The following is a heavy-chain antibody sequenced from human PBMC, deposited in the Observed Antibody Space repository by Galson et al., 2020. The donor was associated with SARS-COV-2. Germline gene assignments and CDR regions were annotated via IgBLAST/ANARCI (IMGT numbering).Heavy chain of an antibody. Sequence: GGSLRLSCAVSGFTFSSYTMTWVRQAPGKGLEWVSSISSGSDYIYNADLVKGRFTISRDNAKNSLYLQMNSLRAEDTAVYYCAREASWAMFAMDVWGQGTTVTVSS. V-gene: IGHV3-21*01. CDR3: AREASWAMFAMDV. CDR2: ISSGSDYI. CDR1: GFTFSSYT. J-gene: IGHJ6*02. D-gene: IGHD3-10*02.